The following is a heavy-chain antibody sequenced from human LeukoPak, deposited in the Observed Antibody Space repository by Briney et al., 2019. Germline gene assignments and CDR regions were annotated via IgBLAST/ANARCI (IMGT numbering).Heavy chain of an antibody. V-gene: IGHV1-46*01. J-gene: IGHJ4*02. CDR2: INPSGGST. CDR3: ARDGPRIAALGEDFDY. D-gene: IGHD6-6*01. Sequence: ASVKVSCKASGYTFTSYYMHWVRQAPGQGLERMGIINPSGGSTSYAQKFQGRVTMTRDTSASTVYMELSSLRSKDTAVYYCARDGPRIAALGEDFDYWGQGTLVTVSS. CDR1: GYTFTSYY.